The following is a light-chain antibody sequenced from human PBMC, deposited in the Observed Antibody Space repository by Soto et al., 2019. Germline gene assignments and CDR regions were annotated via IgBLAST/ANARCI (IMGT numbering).Light chain of an antibody. CDR1: TSTIGNNE. J-gene: IGLJ2*01. V-gene: IGLV1-51*01. CDR3: GTWENNLRAGV. Sequence: QSVLTQPPSVSAAPGQKVPISCSGSTSTIGNNEVSWYQQVPGTAPRLLVYDNNKRPSGIPDRFSDSKSDTSATLVITGLQTGDEADYYCGTWENNLRAGVVGGGTKVTVL. CDR2: DNN.